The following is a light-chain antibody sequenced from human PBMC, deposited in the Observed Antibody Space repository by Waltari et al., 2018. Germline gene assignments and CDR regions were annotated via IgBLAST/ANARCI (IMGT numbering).Light chain of an antibody. Sequence: QSVLTQPPSVSAAPGQRVTISCSGGSSNIGNNYVSWYRQFPGTAPKLLIEENTERPSRIPGRFSGSKSGTSATLDITGRQAGDEADYYCGTWDSSLSGAVFGGGTHLTVL. CDR3: GTWDSSLSGAV. CDR1: SSNIGNNY. V-gene: IGLV1-51*02. CDR2: ENT. J-gene: IGLJ7*01.